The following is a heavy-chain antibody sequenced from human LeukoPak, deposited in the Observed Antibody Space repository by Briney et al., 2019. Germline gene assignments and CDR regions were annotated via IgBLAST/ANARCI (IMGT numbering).Heavy chain of an antibody. V-gene: IGHV3-23*01. D-gene: IGHD3-9*01. CDR2: ISGSGGST. J-gene: IGHJ4*02. CDR1: GFTFSSYS. Sequence: GGSLRLSCAASGFTFSSYSMNWVRQAPGKGLEWVSAISGSGGSTYYADSVKGRFTISRDNSKNTLYLQMNSLRAEDTAVYYCAKRTGGIFTGNDYWGEGTLVTVSS. CDR3: AKRTGGIFTGNDY.